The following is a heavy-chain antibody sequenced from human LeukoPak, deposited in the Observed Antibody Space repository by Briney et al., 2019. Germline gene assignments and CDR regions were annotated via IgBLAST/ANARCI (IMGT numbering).Heavy chain of an antibody. CDR2: IWFDGSGT. CDR3: ARHASTHYFDS. D-gene: IGHD2/OR15-2a*01. CDR1: GGSFSGYY. V-gene: IGHV3-33*08. J-gene: IGHJ4*02. Sequence: LSLTCAVYGGSFSGYYWSWIRQPPGKGLEWVAIIWFDGSGTYYADSVKGRVTFSRDNSKNTLYLQMNSLRAEDTAMYYCARHASTHYFDSWGQGTLVTVSS.